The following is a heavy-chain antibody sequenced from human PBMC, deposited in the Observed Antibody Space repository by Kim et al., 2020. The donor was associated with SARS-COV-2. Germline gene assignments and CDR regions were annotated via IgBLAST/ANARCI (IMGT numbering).Heavy chain of an antibody. V-gene: IGHV5-51*01. D-gene: IGHD6-13*01. J-gene: IGHJ4*02. CDR3: ARHVAAAGFDY. Sequence: GYSPSFQGQVTSSADKSSSTAYLQWSSLKASDTAMYYCARHVAAAGFDYWGQGTLVTVSS.